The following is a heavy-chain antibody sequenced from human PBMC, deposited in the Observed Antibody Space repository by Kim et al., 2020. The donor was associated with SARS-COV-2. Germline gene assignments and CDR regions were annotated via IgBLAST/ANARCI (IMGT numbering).Heavy chain of an antibody. CDR1: GYTFTTNA. CDR3: ARRSGSYRAAWFDY. D-gene: IGHD3-10*01. Sequence: ASVKVSCKPSGYTFTTNAINWVRQAPGQGLEWMGWINTNTGISVYAQGFTGRLVFSLDTSVTTAYLQISSLEPEDTAIYYCARRSGSYRAAWFDYWGQGTLVTVSS. CDR2: INTNTGIS. V-gene: IGHV7-4-1*02. J-gene: IGHJ4*02.